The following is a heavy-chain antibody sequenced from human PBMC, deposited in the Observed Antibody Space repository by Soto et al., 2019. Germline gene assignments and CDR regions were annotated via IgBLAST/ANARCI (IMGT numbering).Heavy chain of an antibody. D-gene: IGHD2-2*01. Sequence: SETLSLTCTVSGASITSGGYYWSWIRQHPGKGLGWIGYIYYSGSTYYNPSLQSRVTISVDTSKNQFSLKLTSVTAVDTAVYYCARGDYAKAFDIWGQGTTVTVSS. CDR3: ARGDYAKAFDI. CDR1: GASITSGGYY. V-gene: IGHV4-31*03. CDR2: IYYSGST. J-gene: IGHJ3*02.